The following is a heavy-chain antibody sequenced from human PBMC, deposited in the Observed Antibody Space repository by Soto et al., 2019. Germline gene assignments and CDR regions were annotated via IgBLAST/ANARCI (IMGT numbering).Heavy chain of an antibody. Sequence: QVQLVQSGAEVKKPGASVKVSCKASGYTFTSHDINWVRQATGQRPEWMGWMNPNSGNTGYAQKCQGRVTMTRDTSINTAYMELSSLTSEDTAIYYCARDIGGGGGYGDYFDPWGQGNLVTVSS. V-gene: IGHV1-8*01. CDR2: MNPNSGNT. CDR1: GYTFTSHD. CDR3: ARDIGGGGGYGDYFDP. D-gene: IGHD4-17*01. J-gene: IGHJ5*02.